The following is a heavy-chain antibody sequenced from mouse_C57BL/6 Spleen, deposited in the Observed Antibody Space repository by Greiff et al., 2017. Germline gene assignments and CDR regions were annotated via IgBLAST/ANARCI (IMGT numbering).Heavy chain of an antibody. D-gene: IGHD3-2*02. Sequence: EVKLVESGPGLVKPSQSLSLTCSVTGYSITSGYYWNWIRQFPGNKLEWMGYISYDGSNNYNPSLKNRISITRDTSKNQFFLKLNSVTTEDTATYYCAREGGQLSPYAMDYWGQGTSVTVSS. CDR2: ISYDGSN. CDR3: AREGGQLSPYAMDY. V-gene: IGHV3-6*01. CDR1: GYSITSGYY. J-gene: IGHJ4*01.